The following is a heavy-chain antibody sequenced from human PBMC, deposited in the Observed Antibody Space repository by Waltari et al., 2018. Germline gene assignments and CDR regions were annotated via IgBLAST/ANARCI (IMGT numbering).Heavy chain of an antibody. Sequence: VQLVESGGGLVQPGGSLRLSCAASGFTFSSYWMSWVRQAPGKGLEWIGRMYTSGSTNYSPSLKSRVTMSVDTSKNQFSLKLSSVTAADTAVYYCARETVSSSWGPNWFDPWGQGTLVTVSS. CDR2: MYTSGST. CDR1: GFTFSSYW. J-gene: IGHJ5*02. D-gene: IGHD6-13*01. CDR3: ARETVSSSWGPNWFDP. V-gene: IGHV4-4*07.